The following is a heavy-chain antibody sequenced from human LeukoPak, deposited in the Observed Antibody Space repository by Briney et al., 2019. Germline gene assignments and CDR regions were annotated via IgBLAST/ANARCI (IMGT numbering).Heavy chain of an antibody. CDR1: GGSICRGDYY. CDR3: ASYSSSKAFDI. J-gene: IGHJ3*02. D-gene: IGHD4-11*01. Sequence: SETLSLTXTVSGGSICRGDYYWSWIRQPPGKGLEWIGSIYHSESTYYNPSLKSRVTISVDTSKNQFSLKLSSVTAADTAVYYCASYSSSKAFDIWGEGTMVTVSS. V-gene: IGHV4-30-4*08. CDR2: IYHSEST.